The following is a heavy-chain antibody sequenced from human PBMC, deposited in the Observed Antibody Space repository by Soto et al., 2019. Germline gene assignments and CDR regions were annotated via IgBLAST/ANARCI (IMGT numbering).Heavy chain of an antibody. CDR1: GFTFSSYW. J-gene: IGHJ4*02. D-gene: IGHD1-26*01. CDR2: INSDGSST. Sequence: EVQLVESGGGLVQPGGALRLSGAASGFTFSSYWMHWVRQAPGKGLVWVSRINSDGSSTSYADSVKGRFTISRDNAKNTLYLQMNSLRAEDTAVYYCARDDGWEPFDYWGQGTLVTVSS. V-gene: IGHV3-74*01. CDR3: ARDDGWEPFDY.